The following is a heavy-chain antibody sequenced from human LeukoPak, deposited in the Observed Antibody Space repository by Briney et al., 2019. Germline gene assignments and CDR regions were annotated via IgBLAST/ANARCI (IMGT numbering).Heavy chain of an antibody. D-gene: IGHD3-22*01. CDR1: GYTFTSYG. Sequence: ASVKVSCKASGYTFTSYGISWVRQAPGQGLEWMGWISAYNGNTNYAQKLQGRVTMTTDTSTSTAYMELRSLRSDDTAVYYCARDPHYYYDSSGYSNDAFDIWGQGTMVTVSS. J-gene: IGHJ3*02. CDR2: ISAYNGNT. CDR3: ARDPHYYYDSSGYSNDAFDI. V-gene: IGHV1-18*01.